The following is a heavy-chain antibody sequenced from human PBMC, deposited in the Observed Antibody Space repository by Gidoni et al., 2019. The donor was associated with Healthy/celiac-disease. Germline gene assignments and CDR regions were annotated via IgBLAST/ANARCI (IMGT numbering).Heavy chain of an antibody. CDR3: TTDPSFLDV. Sequence: EVQLVESGGGLVKTGGSLRLSCAVSGVTFSTAWMNWVRQAPGKGLEWVGRIKSKTEGGTTGYAAPVKGRFTISRDDSKNTLYLQMNSLKTEDTAVYYCTTDPSFLDVWGQGTTVTVSS. V-gene: IGHV3-15*07. J-gene: IGHJ6*02. CDR2: IKSKTEGGTT. D-gene: IGHD3-3*01. CDR1: GVTFSTAW.